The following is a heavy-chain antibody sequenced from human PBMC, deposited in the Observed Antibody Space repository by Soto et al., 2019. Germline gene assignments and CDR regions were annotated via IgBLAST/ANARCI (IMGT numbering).Heavy chain of an antibody. D-gene: IGHD2-2*01. CDR1: GFTFSSYS. CDR3: ARDLRGYCSSTSCDS. J-gene: IGHJ5*02. CDR2: ISSSSSYI. V-gene: IGHV3-21*01. Sequence: GGSLRLSCAASGFTFSSYSMNWVRQAPGKGLEWVSSISSSSSYIYYADSVKGRFTISRDNAKNSLYLQMNSLRAEDTAVYYCARDLRGYCSSTSCDSWGQGTLVTVSS.